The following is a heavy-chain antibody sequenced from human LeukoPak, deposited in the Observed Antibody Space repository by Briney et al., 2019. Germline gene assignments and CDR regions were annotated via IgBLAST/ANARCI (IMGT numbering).Heavy chain of an antibody. V-gene: IGHV1-2*02. CDR2: INPNSGGT. D-gene: IGHD6-19*01. J-gene: IGHJ6*03. CDR3: ARELRYSSGWSASGMDV. Sequence: ASVKVSCKASGYTFTGYYMHWVRQAPGQGREWMGWINPNSGGTNYAQKFQDRVTMTRDTSISTAYMELSRLRSDDTAVYYCARELRYSSGWSASGMDVWGKGTTVTISS. CDR1: GYTFTGYY.